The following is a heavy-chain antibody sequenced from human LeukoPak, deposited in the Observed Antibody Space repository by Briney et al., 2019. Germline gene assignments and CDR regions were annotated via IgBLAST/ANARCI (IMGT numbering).Heavy chain of an antibody. Sequence: GGSLRLSCTASGFTFSTYLMNWVRQAPGKGLEWVSSISSSSDYIYYVDSVKGRFTISRDNAKNSLFLQMNSLRAEDTAVYFCARGNIKFDYWGRGTLVTVSS. V-gene: IGHV3-21*01. J-gene: IGHJ4*02. CDR1: GFTFSTYL. CDR3: ARGNIKFDY. CDR2: ISSSSDYI.